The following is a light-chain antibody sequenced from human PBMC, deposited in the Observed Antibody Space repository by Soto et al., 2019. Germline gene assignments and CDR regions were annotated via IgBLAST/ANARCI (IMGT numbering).Light chain of an antibody. J-gene: IGKJ2*02. CDR3: QQYDKWPWT. CDR1: QSVTTN. CDR2: GAS. V-gene: IGKV3-15*01. Sequence: EIVVTQSPGTLSVSPGERATLSCRASQSVTTNLAWYHQKPGQAPRLLIYGASVRATGIPARFRCSGSGTEITLTMTSLQSEDVFSYTCQQYDKWPWTFRQGTRLEI.